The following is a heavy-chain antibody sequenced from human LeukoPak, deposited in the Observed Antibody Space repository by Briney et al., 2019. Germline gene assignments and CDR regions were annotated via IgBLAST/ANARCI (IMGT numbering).Heavy chain of an antibody. D-gene: IGHD3-22*01. Sequence: GESLKISCKASGYSLINHWIGWVRQMPGKGLDWMGIIYPRNADATYRPSFQGQVTISADKSTTTVYLQWSSLKASDTAMYYCARQGSYDNSAYSFDYWGKGTLVTVSS. CDR1: GYSLINHW. CDR3: ARQGSYDNSAYSFDY. V-gene: IGHV5-51*01. CDR2: IYPRNADA. J-gene: IGHJ4*02.